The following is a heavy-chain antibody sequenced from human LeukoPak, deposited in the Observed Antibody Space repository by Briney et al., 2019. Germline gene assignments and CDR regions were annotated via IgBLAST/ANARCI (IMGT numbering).Heavy chain of an antibody. D-gene: IGHD3-10*01. CDR2: IYYSGST. J-gene: IGHJ3*02. CDR3: ARDRPIVMVRGVNRRNAFDI. CDR1: GGSISSSSYY. V-gene: IGHV4-39*07. Sequence: SETLSLTCTVSGGSISSSSYYWGWIRQPPGKGLEWIGSIYYSGSTYYNPSLKSRVTISVDTSKNQFSLKLSSVTAADTAVYYCARDRPIVMVRGVNRRNAFDIWGQGTMVTVSS.